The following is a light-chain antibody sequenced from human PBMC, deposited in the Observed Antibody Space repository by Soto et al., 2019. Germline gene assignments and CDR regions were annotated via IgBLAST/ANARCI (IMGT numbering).Light chain of an antibody. CDR3: QQYNNWPRT. CDR2: GVS. Sequence: EIVLTQSPGTLSLSPGERATLSCRASQRITNRSLAWYQQKPGQAPRLLIYGVSTRATGIPVRFSGSGSGTEFTLTISSLQSEDFAVYYCQQYNNWPRTFGQGTKV. J-gene: IGKJ1*01. CDR1: QRITNRS. V-gene: IGKV3-15*01.